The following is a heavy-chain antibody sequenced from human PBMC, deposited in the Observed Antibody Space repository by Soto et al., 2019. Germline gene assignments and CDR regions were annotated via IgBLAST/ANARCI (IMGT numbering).Heavy chain of an antibody. V-gene: IGHV3-33*01. CDR1: GFTFSSYG. J-gene: IGHJ6*02. CDR3: ARDRVATRGPYYYYGMDV. D-gene: IGHD5-12*01. Sequence: PGGSLRLSCAASGFTFSSYGMHWVRQAPGKGLEWVAVIWYDGSNTYYADSVKGRFTISRDNSKNTLYLQMISLRAEDTAVYSCARDRVATRGPYYYYGMDVWGQGTTVTVSS. CDR2: IWYDGSNT.